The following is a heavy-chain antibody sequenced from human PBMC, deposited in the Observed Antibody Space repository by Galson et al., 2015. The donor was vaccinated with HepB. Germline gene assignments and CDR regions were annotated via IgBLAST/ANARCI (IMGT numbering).Heavy chain of an antibody. CDR1: GYTFTSYA. CDR2: INAGNGNT. D-gene: IGHD3-3*01. Sequence: SVKVSCKASGYTFTSYAMHWVRQAPGQRLEWMGWINAGNGNTKYSQKFQGRVTITRDTSASTAYMELSSLRSEDTAVYYCARQMTIFPAFDYWGQGTLVTVSS. J-gene: IGHJ4*02. V-gene: IGHV1-3*01. CDR3: ARQMTIFPAFDY.